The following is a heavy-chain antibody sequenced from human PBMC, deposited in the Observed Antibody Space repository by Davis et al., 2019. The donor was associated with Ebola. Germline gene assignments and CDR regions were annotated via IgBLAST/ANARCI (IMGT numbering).Heavy chain of an antibody. CDR1: GFTFSSYW. CDR2: INNDETKE. Sequence: GESLKISCAASGFTFSSYWMHWVLQTPGKGPVWVSRINNDETKEDYTDSVKGRFAISRDNAKNTLYLQMNSLRVEDTAVYYCVKDRSSVAAVGYNWFDSWGRGTLVTVSS. CDR3: VKDRSSVAAVGYNWFDS. J-gene: IGHJ5*01. V-gene: IGHV3-74*01. D-gene: IGHD6-25*01.